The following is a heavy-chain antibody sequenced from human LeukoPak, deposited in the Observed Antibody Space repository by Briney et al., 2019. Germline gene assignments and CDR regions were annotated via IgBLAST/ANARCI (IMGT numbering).Heavy chain of an antibody. CDR3: AREGREKSKVVTAFDY. Sequence: TGGSLRLSCAASGFTFSSYEMNWVRQAPGKGLEWVSYISSGNSNIYYADSAKGRFTISRDNAKNSLYLQMNSLRAEDTAVYYCAREGREKSKVVTAFDYWGQGTLVTVSS. V-gene: IGHV3-48*01. CDR2: ISSGNSNI. J-gene: IGHJ4*02. CDR1: GFTFSSYE. D-gene: IGHD2-21*02.